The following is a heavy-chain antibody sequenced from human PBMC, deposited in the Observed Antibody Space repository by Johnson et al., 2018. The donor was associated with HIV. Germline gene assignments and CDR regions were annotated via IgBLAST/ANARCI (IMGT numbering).Heavy chain of an antibody. CDR1: GFTFSSYA. V-gene: IGHV3-30*09. CDR2: ISDDGSNE. CDR3: ARSIVGAIVDAFDM. Sequence: QVQLVESGGGVVQPGRSLRLSCAASGFTFSSYAMHWVRQAPGKGLDWVAVISDDGSNEYYADSVKGRFAISRDNSKNTLYLQMNSRRAEDTAVYYCARSIVGAIVDAFDMWGQATMVTVSS. D-gene: IGHD1-26*01. J-gene: IGHJ3*02.